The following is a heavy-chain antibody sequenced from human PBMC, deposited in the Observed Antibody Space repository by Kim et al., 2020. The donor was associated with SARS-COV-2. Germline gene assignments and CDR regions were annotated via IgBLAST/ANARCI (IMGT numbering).Heavy chain of an antibody. Sequence: GGSLRLSCAASGFTFSSYAMSWVRQAPGKGLEWVSIIYSGGSSTYYADSVKGRFTISRDNSKNTLYLQMNSLRAEDTAVYYCAKTYYDILTGSLMGGYETITDAFDIWGQGTMVAVSS. D-gene: IGHD3-9*01. CDR2: IYSGGSST. CDR1: GFTFSSYA. V-gene: IGHV3-23*03. CDR3: AKTYYDILTGSLMGGYETITDAFDI. J-gene: IGHJ3*02.